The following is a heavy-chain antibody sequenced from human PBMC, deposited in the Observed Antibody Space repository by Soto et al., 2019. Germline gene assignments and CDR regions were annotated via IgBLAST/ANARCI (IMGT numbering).Heavy chain of an antibody. J-gene: IGHJ4*02. Sequence: SGPTLVNPTQTLTLTCTFSGFSLSSSGVCVYWIRQPPGKALEWLARIDWDDDKHYSTSLKTRLTISKDTSKNQVVLTMTNMEPVDTATYYCARIFSTVTPDYWGQGTLVTVSS. D-gene: IGHD4-17*01. CDR3: ARIFSTVTPDY. CDR2: IDWDDDK. V-gene: IGHV2-70*11. CDR1: GFSLSSSGVC.